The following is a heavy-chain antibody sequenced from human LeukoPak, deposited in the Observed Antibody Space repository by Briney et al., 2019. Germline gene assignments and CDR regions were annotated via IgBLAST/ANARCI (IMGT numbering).Heavy chain of an antibody. CDR3: ASTVAGNYYYMDV. V-gene: IGHV5-51*01. D-gene: IGHD6-19*01. CDR2: IYPGDSHV. CDR1: GYSFTNYW. Sequence: GESLKISCKSSGYSFTNYWIGWVRQMPGKGLEWMGIIYPGDSHVVYSPSFQGQVTISADKSISTAYLQWSSLKASGTAMYYCASTVAGNYYYMDVWGKGTTVTVSS. J-gene: IGHJ6*03.